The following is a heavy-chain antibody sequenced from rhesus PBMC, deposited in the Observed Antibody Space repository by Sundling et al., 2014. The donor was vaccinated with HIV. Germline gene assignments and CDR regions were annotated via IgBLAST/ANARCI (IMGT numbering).Heavy chain of an antibody. J-gene: IGHJ1*01. V-gene: IGHV4-73*01. CDR3: ARHRGYCTSGSCYVLDCDV. CDR2: INGNSGTT. D-gene: IGHD2-2*01. CDR1: GGSISASYY. Sequence: QVNLQQWGEGLVKPSETLSLTCAVYGGSISASYYWTWIRQPPGKGLEWVGYINGNSGTTSYNPSLKNRVTISKDTSKNQFSLKLTSVTAADTAVYYCARHRGYCTSGSCYVLDCDVWGQGALVTVSS.